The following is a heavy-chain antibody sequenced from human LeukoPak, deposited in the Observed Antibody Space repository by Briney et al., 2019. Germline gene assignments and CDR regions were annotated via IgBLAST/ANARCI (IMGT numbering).Heavy chain of an antibody. CDR1: GGSISSGSYY. CDR3: ARAWYNWNDRLFDI. Sequence: SETLSLTCTVSGGSISSGSYYWSWIRQPAGKGLEWIGRIYTSGSTNYNPSLKSRVTISVDTSKNQFSLKLSSVTAADTAVYYSARAWYNWNDRLFDIWGQGTMVTVST. J-gene: IGHJ3*02. CDR2: IYTSGST. V-gene: IGHV4-61*02. D-gene: IGHD1-20*01.